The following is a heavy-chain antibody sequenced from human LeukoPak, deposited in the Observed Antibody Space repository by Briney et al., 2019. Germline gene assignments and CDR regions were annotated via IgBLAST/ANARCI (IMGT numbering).Heavy chain of an antibody. J-gene: IGHJ3*01. CDR3: ARKGNAFDF. V-gene: IGHV3-7*01. CDR2: IKLDVSET. CDR1: GFTFSSYW. Sequence: GGSLRLSCAASGFTFSSYWMTWVRQAPGKGLEWVANIKLDVSETYYVDSVRGRFTIPRDNTKNSLYLQMDSLRAEDTAVYYCARKGNAFDFWGQGTMVTVSS. D-gene: IGHD3-10*01.